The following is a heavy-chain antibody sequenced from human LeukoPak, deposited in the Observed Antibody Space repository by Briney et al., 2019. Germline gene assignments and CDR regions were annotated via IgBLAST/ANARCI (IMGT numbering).Heavy chain of an antibody. CDR2: ISYDGSNK. J-gene: IGHJ4*02. CDR1: GFTFSSYA. Sequence: GGSLRLSCAASGFTFSSYAMHWVRQAPGKGLEWVAVISYDGSNKYYADSVKGRFTISRDNSKNTLYLQMNSLRAEDTAVYYCASRDGAAGRDYWGQGTLVTVSS. D-gene: IGHD5-24*01. V-gene: IGHV3-30-3*01. CDR3: ASRDGAAGRDY.